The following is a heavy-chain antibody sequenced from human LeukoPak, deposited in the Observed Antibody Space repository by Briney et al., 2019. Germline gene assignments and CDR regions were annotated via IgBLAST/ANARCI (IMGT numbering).Heavy chain of an antibody. CDR1: GGSISSGDYY. J-gene: IGHJ4*02. V-gene: IGHV4-30-4*08. Sequence: SETLSLTCTVSGGSISSGDYYWSWIRQPPGKGLEWIGYIYYSGSTYYNPSLKSRVTISVDTSKNQFSLKLSSVTAADTAVYYCARVNLLRPKRGAIDYWGQGTLVTVSS. CDR2: IYYSGST. CDR3: ARVNLLRPKRGAIDY. D-gene: IGHD3-22*01.